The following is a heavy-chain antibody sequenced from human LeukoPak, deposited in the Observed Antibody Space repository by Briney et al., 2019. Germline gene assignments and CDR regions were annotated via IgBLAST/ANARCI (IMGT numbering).Heavy chain of an antibody. Sequence: SETLSLTCAVYGGSFSGYYWSWIRQPPGKGLEWIGEINHSGSTNYNPSLKSRVTISVDTSKNQFSLKLSSVTAADTAVYYCARGRDIIRALGYFDYWGQGTLVTVSS. CDR2: INHSGST. V-gene: IGHV4-34*01. CDR1: GGSFSGYY. J-gene: IGHJ4*02. D-gene: IGHD3-10*01. CDR3: ARGRDIIRALGYFDY.